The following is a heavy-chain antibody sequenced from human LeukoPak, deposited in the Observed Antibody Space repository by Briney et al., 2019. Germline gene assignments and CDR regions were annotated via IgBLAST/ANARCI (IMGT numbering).Heavy chain of an antibody. CDR3: AREWNPSGWVDYFDS. Sequence: PSETLSLTCSVYGGSISSNYWSWIRQPAGKGLEWIGRIYTSGSTKYNPSLKSRVTMSVDTSKNQFSLKLSSVTSTDTAVYYCAREWNPSGWVDYFDSWGQGTLVTVSS. CDR2: IYTSGST. J-gene: IGHJ4*02. CDR1: GGSISSNY. D-gene: IGHD1-1*01. V-gene: IGHV4-4*07.